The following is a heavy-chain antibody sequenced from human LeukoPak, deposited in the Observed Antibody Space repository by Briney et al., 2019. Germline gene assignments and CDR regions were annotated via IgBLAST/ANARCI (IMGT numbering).Heavy chain of an antibody. CDR3: AKDMGYSSFLEPPGGVDY. CDR2: ISWDGGST. D-gene: IGHD6-19*01. J-gene: IGHJ4*02. V-gene: IGHV3-43D*03. CDR1: GFIFDDYA. Sequence: GGSLRLSCAASGFIFDDYAMHWVRQAPGKGLEWVSLISWDGGSTYYADSVKGRFTISRDNIKNSLYLQMNSLRAEDTALYYCAKDMGYSSFLEPPGGVDYWGQGTLVTVSS.